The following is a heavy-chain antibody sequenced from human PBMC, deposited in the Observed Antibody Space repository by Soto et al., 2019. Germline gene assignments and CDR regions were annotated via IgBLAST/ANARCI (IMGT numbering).Heavy chain of an antibody. CDR2: IYYSGST. J-gene: IGHJ4*02. V-gene: IGHV4-39*01. D-gene: IGHD3-22*01. CDR3: ASQQGGDYDSSGYDY. Sequence: SETLSLTCTVSGGSISSSSYYWGWIRQPPGKGLEWIGSIYYSGSTYYNPSLKSRVTISVDTSKNQFSLKLSSVTAADTAVYYCASQQGGDYDSSGYDYWGQGTLVTVS. CDR1: GGSISSSSYY.